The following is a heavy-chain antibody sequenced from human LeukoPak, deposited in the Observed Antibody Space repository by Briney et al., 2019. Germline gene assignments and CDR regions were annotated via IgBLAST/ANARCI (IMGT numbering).Heavy chain of an antibody. CDR3: ARDQYSSSWYGSYYYGMDV. V-gene: IGHV3-48*01. CDR2: ISYSSSDI. J-gene: IGHJ6*02. CDR1: GFTFRSYS. D-gene: IGHD6-13*01. Sequence: GALRLSCAASGFTFRSYSMNWVRQAPGKGLEWVSHISYSSSDIYYAGSVKGRFTISRDNAKDSLYLQMNSLRAEDTAVYYCARDQYSSSWYGSYYYGMDVWGQGTTVTVSS.